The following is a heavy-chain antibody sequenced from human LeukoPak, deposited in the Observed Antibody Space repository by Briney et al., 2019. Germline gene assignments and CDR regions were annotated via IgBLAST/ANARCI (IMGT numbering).Heavy chain of an antibody. CDR3: ARDTLGEGEDANYAVYYFAY. J-gene: IGHJ4*02. CDR1: GFRFNTYW. Sequence: GGSLRLSCAASGFRFNTYWMSWVRQAPGKGLEWVADIKQDGNEKYYADAVKGRFTTSRDNRKNSLDLQMNSLRADDTAVYYCARDTLGEGEDANYAVYYFAYGGQGTVVTVPS. V-gene: IGHV3-7*01. D-gene: IGHD4/OR15-4a*01. CDR2: IKQDGNEK.